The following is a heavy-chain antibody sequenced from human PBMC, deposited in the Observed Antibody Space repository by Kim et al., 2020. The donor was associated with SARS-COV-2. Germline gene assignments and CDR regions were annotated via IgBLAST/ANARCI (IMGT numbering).Heavy chain of an antibody. CDR3: AHRRNGGPAWFDP. V-gene: IGHV2-5*01. Sequence: RYSPSPKSRPTITKDTSKNQVVLRMTNMDPVDTATYYCAHRRNGGPAWFDPWGQGTLVTVSS. D-gene: IGHD7-27*01. J-gene: IGHJ5*02.